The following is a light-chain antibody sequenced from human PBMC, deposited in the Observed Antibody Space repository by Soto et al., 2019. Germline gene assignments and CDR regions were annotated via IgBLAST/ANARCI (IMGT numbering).Light chain of an antibody. CDR3: QQYNSYPYT. Sequence: DIQMTQSPSTLSASVGDRVTITCRASQSISSWLAWYQQKPGKAPKLLIYKASSLERGVPSRFSGSGSGTEFTLNISKLQPDDFATYYCQQYNSYPYTFGQGTKLEIK. CDR1: QSISSW. J-gene: IGKJ2*01. CDR2: KAS. V-gene: IGKV1-5*03.